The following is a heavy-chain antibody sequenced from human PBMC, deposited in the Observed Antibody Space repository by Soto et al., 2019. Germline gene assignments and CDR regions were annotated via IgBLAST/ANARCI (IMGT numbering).Heavy chain of an antibody. Sequence: GGSLRLSCAASGFTFDDYAMHWVRQAPGKGLEWVSGISWNSGSIGYADSVKGRFTISRDNAKNSLYLQMNSLRAEDTALYYCARTEGYYYDSSGSHFDYWGQGTLVTVSS. V-gene: IGHV3-9*01. CDR2: ISWNSGSI. J-gene: IGHJ4*02. CDR3: ARTEGYYYDSSGSHFDY. CDR1: GFTFDDYA. D-gene: IGHD3-22*01.